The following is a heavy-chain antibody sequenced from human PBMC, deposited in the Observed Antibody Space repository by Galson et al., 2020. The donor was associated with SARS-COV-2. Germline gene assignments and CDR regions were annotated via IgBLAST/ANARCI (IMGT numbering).Heavy chain of an antibody. J-gene: IGHJ4*02. CDR2: IDWDDDK. CDR1: GFSLSTSGMC. D-gene: IGHD3-9*01. V-gene: IGHV2-70*01. CDR3: ARIQHDILTGYYNGADY. Sequence: SGPTLVKPTQTLTLTCTFSGFSLSTSGMCVSWIRQPPGTALEWLALIDWDDDKYYSTSLKTRLTISKDTSKNQVVLTMTNMDPVDTATYYCARIQHDILTGYYNGADYWGQGTLVTVSS.